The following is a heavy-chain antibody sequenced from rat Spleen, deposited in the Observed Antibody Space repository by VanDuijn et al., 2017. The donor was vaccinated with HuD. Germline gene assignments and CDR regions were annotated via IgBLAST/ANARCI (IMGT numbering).Heavy chain of an antibody. CDR3: ARRHYGYTDYFDY. V-gene: IGHV5-7*01. J-gene: IGHJ2*01. Sequence: EVQLVESGGGLVQPGRSLKLSCAASGFTYNDYAMAWVRQAPTKCLEWVASISYDGSSTYYRDSVKGRFTISRDNAKSTLYLQMDSLKSEDTATYYCARRHYGYTDYFDYWGQGVMVTVSS. CDR1: GFTYNDYA. CDR2: ISYDGSST. D-gene: IGHD1-11*01.